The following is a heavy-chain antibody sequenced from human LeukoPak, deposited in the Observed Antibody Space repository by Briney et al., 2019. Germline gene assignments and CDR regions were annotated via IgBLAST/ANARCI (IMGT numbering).Heavy chain of an antibody. CDR1: GFTFSSYS. V-gene: IGHV3-21*01. CDR3: ARTKVGATDDAFDI. Sequence: PGGSLRLSCAASGFTFSSYSMNWVRQAPGKGLEWVSSISSSSSYIYYADSVKGRFTISRDNAKNSLYLQMNSLRAEDTAVYYCARTKVGATDDAFDIWGQGTMVTVSS. D-gene: IGHD1-26*01. J-gene: IGHJ3*02. CDR2: ISSSSSYI.